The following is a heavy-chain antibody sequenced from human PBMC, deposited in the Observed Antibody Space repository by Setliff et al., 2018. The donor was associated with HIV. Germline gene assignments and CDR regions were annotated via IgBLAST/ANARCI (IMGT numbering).Heavy chain of an antibody. CDR2: IIPVFGTT. CDR1: GGTFSSYA. CDR3: ARGGVYYYDSSGGSMDY. J-gene: IGHJ4*02. D-gene: IGHD3-22*01. V-gene: IGHV1-69*13. Sequence: GASVKVSCKASGGTFSSYAISWVRQAPGQGLDWMGGIIPVFGTTNYAQKFQGRVTITADESTSTAYMELSSLRSEDTAVYYCARGGVYYYDSSGGSMDYWGQGTLVTVSS.